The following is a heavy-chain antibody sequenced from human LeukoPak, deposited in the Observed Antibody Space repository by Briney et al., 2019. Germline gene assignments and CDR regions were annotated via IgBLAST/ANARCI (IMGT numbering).Heavy chain of an antibody. J-gene: IGHJ3*02. CDR2: IIPIFGTA. Sequence: GASVKVSCKASGYTFTGYYMHWVRQAPGQGLEWMGRIIPIFGTANYAQKFQGRVTITTDESTSTAYMELSSLRSEDTAVYYCARRLTGSDAFDIWGQGTMVTVSS. D-gene: IGHD7-27*01. V-gene: IGHV1-69*05. CDR3: ARRLTGSDAFDI. CDR1: GYTFTGYY.